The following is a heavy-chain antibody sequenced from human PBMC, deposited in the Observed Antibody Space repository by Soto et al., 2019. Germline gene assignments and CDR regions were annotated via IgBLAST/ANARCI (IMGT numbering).Heavy chain of an antibody. D-gene: IGHD3-22*01. V-gene: IGHV4-38-2*01. J-gene: IGHJ4*02. Sequence: PSETLSLTCGVSGYSITSGFYWGWVRQSPGKGLEWIGSISYSAKTFYNPSLASRPSIAVDTSMNQFSLRLTSVTAADTALYYCTRGAGAPWVRFDSWGQGILVTVSS. CDR3: TRGAGAPWVRFDS. CDR1: GYSITSGFY. CDR2: ISYSAKT.